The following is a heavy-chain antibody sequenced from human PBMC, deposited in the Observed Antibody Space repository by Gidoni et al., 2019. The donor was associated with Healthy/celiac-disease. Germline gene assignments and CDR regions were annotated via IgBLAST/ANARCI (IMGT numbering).Heavy chain of an antibody. CDR2: ISGSGGST. CDR3: AKDGGKYCSSTSCYFRGDMDV. CDR1: GFTFTRYA. V-gene: IGHV3-23*04. Sequence: ELQLVASWGGLVQPVRSLRPSCAASGFTFTRYATSCVRQAPGKGLEWVSAISGSGGSTYYADSVKGRYTISRDNSKNTLYLQMNSLRAEDTAVYYCAKDGGKYCSSTSCYFRGDMDVWGQGTTVTVSS. J-gene: IGHJ6*02. D-gene: IGHD2-2*01.